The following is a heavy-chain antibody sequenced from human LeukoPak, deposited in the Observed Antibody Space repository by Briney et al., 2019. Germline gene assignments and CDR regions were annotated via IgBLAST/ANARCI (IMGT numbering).Heavy chain of an antibody. J-gene: IGHJ5*02. CDR3: AKNWYQLPYNWFDP. D-gene: IGHD2-2*01. CDR1: GFTFSSYG. V-gene: IGHV3-30*02. Sequence: PGGSLRLSCAASGFTFSSYGMHWVRQAPGKGLEWVAFIRYDGSNKYYADSVKGRFTISRDNSKNTLYLQMNSLRAEDTAVYYCAKNWYQLPYNWFDPWGQGTRVTVSP. CDR2: IRYDGSNK.